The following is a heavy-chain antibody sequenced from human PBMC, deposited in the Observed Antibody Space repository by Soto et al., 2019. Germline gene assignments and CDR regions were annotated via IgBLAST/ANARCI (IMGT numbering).Heavy chain of an antibody. Sequence: GESLKISCKGSGYSFSTYSIGWVRQMPGKGLEWMGNIFSSDSYARYSPSFQGQVTISVDRSISTAYLQWSSLKASDTAMYYCTTWRSSSWFDYWGQGTQVTVYS. CDR2: IFSSDSYA. V-gene: IGHV5-51*01. D-gene: IGHD6-13*01. J-gene: IGHJ4*02. CDR1: GYSFSTYS. CDR3: TTWRSSSWFDY.